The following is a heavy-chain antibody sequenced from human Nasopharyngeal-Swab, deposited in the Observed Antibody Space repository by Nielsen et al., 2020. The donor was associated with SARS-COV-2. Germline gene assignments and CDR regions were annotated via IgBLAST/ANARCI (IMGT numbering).Heavy chain of an antibody. V-gene: IGHV3-21*01. D-gene: IGHD3-3*01. CDR1: GFTFNNYN. CDR2: ISSSSSYI. J-gene: IGHJ6*02. Sequence: GGSLRLSCAASGFTFNNYNFNWVLQAPGKGLESVSSISSSSSYIYYADSVKGRFTISRDNAKNSLYLQMNSLRAEDTAVYYCARDGLDYDFWSAYFMDVWGQGTTVTVSS. CDR3: ARDGLDYDFWSAYFMDV.